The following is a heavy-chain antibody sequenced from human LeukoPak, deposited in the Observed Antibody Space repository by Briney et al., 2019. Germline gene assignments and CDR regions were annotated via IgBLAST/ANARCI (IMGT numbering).Heavy chain of an antibody. CDR2: FYNSGST. Sequence: SETLSLTCSVSGGSINSYYWSWIRQPPGKRLEWIAYFYNSGSTNYNPSLKSRVTISLDTSKNQFSLKLSSVTAADTAVYYCARGADPIVVVVAARTFDYWGQGTLVTVSS. V-gene: IGHV4-59*12. CDR1: GGSINSYY. D-gene: IGHD2-15*01. CDR3: ARGADPIVVVVAARTFDY. J-gene: IGHJ4*02.